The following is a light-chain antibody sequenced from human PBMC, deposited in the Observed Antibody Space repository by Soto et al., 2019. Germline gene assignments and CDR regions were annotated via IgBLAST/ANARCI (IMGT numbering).Light chain of an antibody. CDR2: GAS. Sequence: IRMTQSPSSLSASTGDRVTITCRASQGIHNFLAWYQQRPGKVPKLLIYGASTLQSGVPSRFSGSGSGTDFTLTISSLQPEDIATYYCQKYDFDPPATFGQGTKVDIK. CDR1: QGIHNF. V-gene: IGKV1-27*01. CDR3: QKYDFDPPAT. J-gene: IGKJ1*01.